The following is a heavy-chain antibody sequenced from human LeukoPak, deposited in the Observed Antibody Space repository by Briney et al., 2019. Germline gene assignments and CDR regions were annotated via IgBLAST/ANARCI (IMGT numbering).Heavy chain of an antibody. CDR3: ARDHWSPPSY. V-gene: IGHV3-48*01. CDR2: IGVSSSLV. Sequence: PGGSLRLSCVASGFPFSSYWMTWVRQAPGKGLEWVSHIGVSSSLVRYADSVKGRFTISRDNAKNSLYLQMDSLRAEDTAMYYCARDHWSPPSYWGQGTLVTVSS. D-gene: IGHD2-8*02. CDR1: GFPFSSYW. J-gene: IGHJ4*02.